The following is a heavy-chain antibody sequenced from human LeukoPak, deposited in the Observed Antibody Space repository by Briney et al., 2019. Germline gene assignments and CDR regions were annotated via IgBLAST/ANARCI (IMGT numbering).Heavy chain of an antibody. V-gene: IGHV1-2*02. J-gene: IGHJ6*03. Sequence: GASVKVSCKASGYTFTGYYMHWVRQAPGQGLEWMGWINPNSGGTNYAQKFQGRVTMTRDTSISTAYMELSRLRSDDTAVYYCARRTPEYCSGGSCYGYYYMDVWGKGTTVTVSS. CDR1: GYTFTGYY. CDR2: INPNSGGT. D-gene: IGHD2-15*01. CDR3: ARRTPEYCSGGSCYGYYYMDV.